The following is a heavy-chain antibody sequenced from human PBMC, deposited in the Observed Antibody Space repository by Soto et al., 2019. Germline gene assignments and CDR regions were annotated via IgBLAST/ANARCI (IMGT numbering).Heavy chain of an antibody. CDR1: GGTFSSYA. CDR3: PGSYKYGWGTLDAFDI. J-gene: IGHJ3*02. V-gene: IGHV1-69*01. Sequence: QVQLVQSGTEVKKPGSSVKVSCKASGGTFSSYAISWVRQAPGQGLEWMGGIIPIFGTTNYAQRFQGRVSITADESTSTTYMELSSLRSEVTAVYSCPGSYKYGWGTLDAFDIWGQGTLVTVSS. CDR2: IIPIFGTT. D-gene: IGHD3-10*01.